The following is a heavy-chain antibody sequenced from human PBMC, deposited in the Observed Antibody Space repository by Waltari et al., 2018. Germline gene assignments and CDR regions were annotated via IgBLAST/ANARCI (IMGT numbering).Heavy chain of an antibody. CDR1: GYSISSGYY. V-gene: IGHV4-38-2*01. Sequence: QVQLQESGPGLVKPSETLSLTCAVSGYSISSGYYWVWIRQPPGKGLEWVGGIYNSGRTYRHPTLKSGVTMSDGATRNQFSRKLSSVTAAETAVYYCARTYYDILTGSPLDYWGQGTLVTVSS. J-gene: IGHJ4*02. D-gene: IGHD3-9*01. CDR3: ARTYYDILTGSPLDY. CDR2: IYNSGRT.